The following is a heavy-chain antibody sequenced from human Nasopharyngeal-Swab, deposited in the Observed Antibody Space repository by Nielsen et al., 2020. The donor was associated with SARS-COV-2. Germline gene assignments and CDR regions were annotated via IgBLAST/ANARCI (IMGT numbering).Heavy chain of an antibody. D-gene: IGHD1-26*01. CDR1: GFTFSTYG. CDR2: ISYDGSLK. J-gene: IGHJ4*02. CDR3: AKEKGFYSSSYYDC. V-gene: IGHV3-30*18. Sequence: GGSLKISCAASGFTFSTYGMHWVRQAAGKGLEWVAVISYDGSLKYYADSVKGRFTISRDDSKNTLFLQMNSLRAEDTAVYYCAKEKGFYSSSYYDCWGQGTLVTVSS.